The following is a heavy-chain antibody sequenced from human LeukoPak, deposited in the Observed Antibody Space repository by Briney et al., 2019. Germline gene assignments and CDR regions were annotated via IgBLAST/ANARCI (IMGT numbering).Heavy chain of an antibody. CDR1: GGTFSSYA. CDR3: ATLGRWPNPWDFQH. V-gene: IGHV1-69*05. J-gene: IGHJ1*01. CDR2: IIPIFGTA. D-gene: IGHD5-24*01. Sequence: SVKVSCKASGGTFSSYAISWVRQAPGQGLEWMGGIIPIFGTANYAQKFQGRVTITTDESTSTAYMELSSLRSEDTAVYYCATLGRWPNPWDFQHWGQGTLVTVSS.